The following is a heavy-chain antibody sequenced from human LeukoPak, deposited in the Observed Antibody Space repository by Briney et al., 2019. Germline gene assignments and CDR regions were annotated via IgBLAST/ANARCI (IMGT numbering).Heavy chain of an antibody. J-gene: IGHJ4*02. CDR2: ISYDGSNK. CDR3: ARASIGYSYGEIDY. V-gene: IGHV3-30*19. Sequence: GGSLRLSCAASGFTFSSYGMHWVRQAPGKGLEWVAVISYDGSNKYYADSVKGRFTISRDNSKNTLYLQMNSLRAEDTAVYYCARASIGYSYGEIDYWGQGTLVTVSS. D-gene: IGHD5-18*01. CDR1: GFTFSSYG.